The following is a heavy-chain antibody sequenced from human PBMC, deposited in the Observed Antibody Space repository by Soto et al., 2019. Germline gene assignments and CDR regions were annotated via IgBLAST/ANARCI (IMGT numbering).Heavy chain of an antibody. Sequence: SETLSLTCTVSGGSISSGGYYWSWIRQHPGKGLEWIGYIYYSGSTYYNPSLKSRVTISVDTSKNQFSLKLSSVTAADTAVYYCATTLYSSSPRWFGESTIENWFDPWGQGTLVTVSS. CDR3: ATTLYSSSPRWFGESTIENWFDP. CDR2: IYYSGST. CDR1: GGSISSGGYY. J-gene: IGHJ5*02. D-gene: IGHD3-10*01. V-gene: IGHV4-31*03.